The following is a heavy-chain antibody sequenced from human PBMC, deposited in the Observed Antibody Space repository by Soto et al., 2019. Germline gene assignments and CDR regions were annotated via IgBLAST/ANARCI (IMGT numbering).Heavy chain of an antibody. CDR1: GGSISSSDW. CDR3: ARLLVASRPRWFDP. J-gene: IGHJ5*02. D-gene: IGHD6-6*01. Sequence: QVQLQESGPGLVKPSGTLSLTCAVSGGSISSSDWWSWVRQSPGKGLEWIGEVYHSGGTNYNPSLKGRVTISVDKSKSQFSLSLNSVTAADTAIYYCARLLVASRPRWFDPWGQGTLVTVSS. V-gene: IGHV4-4*02. CDR2: VYHSGGT.